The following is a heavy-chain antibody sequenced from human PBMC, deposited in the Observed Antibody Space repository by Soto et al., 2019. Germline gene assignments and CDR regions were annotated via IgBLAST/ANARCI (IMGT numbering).Heavy chain of an antibody. J-gene: IGHJ3*02. CDR1: GFPFSSYI. V-gene: IGHV3-21*01. CDR2: ISSSSSYI. D-gene: IGHD4-17*01. CDR3: ARDAFLPYGDYGGDAFDI. Sequence: PGGSLSLSCAASGFPFSSYIMNWVRQAPGKGLEWASSISSSSSYIYYADSVKGRFTISRDNAKNSLYLQMNSLRAEDTAVYYCARDAFLPYGDYGGDAFDIWGQGNPGHRLL.